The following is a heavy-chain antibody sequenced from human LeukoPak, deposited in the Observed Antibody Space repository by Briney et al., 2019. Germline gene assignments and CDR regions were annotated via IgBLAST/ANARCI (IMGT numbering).Heavy chain of an antibody. CDR1: GFTFSSYA. CDR3: VRVWRGYYFDY. V-gene: IGHV3-23*01. Sequence: GGSLRLSCAASGFTFSSYAVSWVRQAPGKGLEWVSAISGSGGSTYYADSVKGRFTISRDNSKNTLYLQMNSLRAEDTAVYYCVRVWRGYYFDYWGQGTLVTVSS. J-gene: IGHJ4*02. D-gene: IGHD3-16*01. CDR2: ISGSGGST.